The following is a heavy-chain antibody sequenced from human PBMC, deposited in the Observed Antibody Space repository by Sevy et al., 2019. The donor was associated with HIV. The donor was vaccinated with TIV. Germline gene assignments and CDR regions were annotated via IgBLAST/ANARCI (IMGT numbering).Heavy chain of an antibody. Sequence: GGSLRLSCAASGFTFSKYSMSWVRQPPGKGLEWVSTLSFGCGEINYADSVKGRFTICRDNSKSSVYLQMNILRPEDTAVYYCAREGCTKPHDYWGQGTLVTVSS. CDR3: AREGCTKPHDY. V-gene: IGHV3-23*01. CDR1: GFTFSKYS. D-gene: IGHD2-8*01. CDR2: LSFGCGEI. J-gene: IGHJ4*02.